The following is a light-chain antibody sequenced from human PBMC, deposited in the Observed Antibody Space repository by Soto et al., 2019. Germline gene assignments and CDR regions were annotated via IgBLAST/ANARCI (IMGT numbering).Light chain of an antibody. CDR2: KTS. Sequence: EIVMTQTPLSSPVTLGQPASISCRSSQSLLDSDGETYLSWLQQRPGQPPRLLIYKTSSRFSGVPDRFSGSGAGTDFTLKISRVEVEDVGVYYCMQATQCPHTFGQGTKLEI. V-gene: IGKV2-24*01. J-gene: IGKJ2*01. CDR1: QSLLDSDGETY. CDR3: MQATQCPHT.